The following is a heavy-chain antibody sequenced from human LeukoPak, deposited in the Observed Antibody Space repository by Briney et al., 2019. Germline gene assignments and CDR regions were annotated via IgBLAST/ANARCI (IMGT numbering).Heavy chain of an antibody. Sequence: PGGSLRLSCAASGFTFSSYAMHWVRQAPGKGLEYVSAISSNGGSTYYANSVKGRFTISRDNSKNTLYLQMGSLRAEDMAVYYCARQQWELLGNDAFDIWGQGTMVTVSS. J-gene: IGHJ3*02. CDR3: ARQQWELLGNDAFDI. D-gene: IGHD1-26*01. CDR1: GFTFSSYA. CDR2: ISSNGGST. V-gene: IGHV3-64*01.